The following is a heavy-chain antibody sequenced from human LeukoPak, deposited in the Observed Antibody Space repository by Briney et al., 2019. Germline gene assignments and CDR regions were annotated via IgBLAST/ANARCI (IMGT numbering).Heavy chain of an antibody. Sequence: SETLSLTCAVYGGSLSGYYWSWIRQPPGKGLEWIGEINHSGSTNYNPSLKSRVTISVDTSKNQFSLKLSSVTAADTAVYYCARGSTPYYYDSSGYYPTYYYYYMDVWGKGTTVTVSS. CDR1: GGSLSGYY. V-gene: IGHV4-34*01. D-gene: IGHD3-22*01. J-gene: IGHJ6*03. CDR3: ARGSTPYYYDSSGYYPTYYYYYMDV. CDR2: INHSGST.